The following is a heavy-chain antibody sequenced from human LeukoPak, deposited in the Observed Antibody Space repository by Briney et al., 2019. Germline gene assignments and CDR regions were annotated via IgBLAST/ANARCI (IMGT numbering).Heavy chain of an antibody. D-gene: IGHD4-11*01. CDR3: ASRATVTTDRFWFDP. V-gene: IGHV3-53*01. J-gene: IGHJ5*02. CDR2: IYSGGST. Sequence: GGSLRLSCAASGFTVSSNYMSWVRQAPGKGLEWVSVIYSGGSTYYADSVKGRFTISRDNSKNTLYLQMNSLRAEVTAVYYCASRATVTTDRFWFDPWGQGTLVTVSS. CDR1: GFTVSSNY.